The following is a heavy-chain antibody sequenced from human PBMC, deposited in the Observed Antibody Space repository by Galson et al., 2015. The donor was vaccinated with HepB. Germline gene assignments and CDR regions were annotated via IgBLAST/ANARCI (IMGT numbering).Heavy chain of an antibody. CDR1: RFTFSSYA. J-gene: IGHJ4*02. CDR2: ISGSGDST. Sequence: SLRLSCAASRFTFSSYAMNWVRQAPGKGLEWVSTISGSGDSTYYADSVKGRFTISRDNSKNTLYLQMNSLRAEDTAVYYCARPYSSSWSQTDYWGQGTQGTVSS. D-gene: IGHD6-13*01. CDR3: ARPYSSSWSQTDY. V-gene: IGHV3-23*01.